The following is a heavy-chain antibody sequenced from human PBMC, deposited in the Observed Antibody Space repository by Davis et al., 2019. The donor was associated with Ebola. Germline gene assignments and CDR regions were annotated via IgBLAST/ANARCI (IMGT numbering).Heavy chain of an antibody. D-gene: IGHD2-15*01. J-gene: IGHJ5*02. CDR1: GYTFTSYD. CDR2: MNPNSGNT. V-gene: IGHV1-8*01. Sequence: AASVKVSCKASGYTFTSYDINWVRQATRQGFEWMGWMNPNSGNTDYAQKFQGRVTMTRDTSISTAYMELSRLRSDDTAVYYCARDSVPCSGGSCNGGFDPWGQGTLVTVSS. CDR3: ARDSVPCSGGSCNGGFDP.